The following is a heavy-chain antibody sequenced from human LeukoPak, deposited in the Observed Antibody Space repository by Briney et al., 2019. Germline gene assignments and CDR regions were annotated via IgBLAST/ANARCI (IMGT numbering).Heavy chain of an antibody. CDR2: NSGGSS. CDR1: GFTFSTYG. D-gene: IGHD2-21*01. V-gene: IGHV3-23*01. Sequence: GGSLRLSCAASGFTFSTYGVYWVRQAPGKGLEWVSSNSGGSSYYADSVKGRFTISRDNSKNTLYLQMNSLRAEDTAVYYCARVDGCGGDCYRGPVDYWGQGTLVTVSS. J-gene: IGHJ4*02. CDR3: ARVDGCGGDCYRGPVDY.